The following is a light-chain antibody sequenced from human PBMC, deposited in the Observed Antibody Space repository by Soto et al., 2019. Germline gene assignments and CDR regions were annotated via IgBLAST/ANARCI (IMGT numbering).Light chain of an antibody. Sequence: QSALTQPRSVSGSPGQSVTISCTGTSYDVGDYKYVSWYRQHPGKAPKLKIYDISERPSGVPDRFSGSKSGNTASLTISGLQSEDEADYYCCSYAGSYSYVFGTGTKLTVL. CDR2: DIS. CDR3: CSYAGSYSYV. V-gene: IGLV2-11*01. J-gene: IGLJ1*01. CDR1: SYDVGDYKY.